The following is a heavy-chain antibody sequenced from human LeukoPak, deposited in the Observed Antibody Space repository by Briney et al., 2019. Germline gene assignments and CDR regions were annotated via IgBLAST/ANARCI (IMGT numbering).Heavy chain of an antibody. V-gene: IGHV4-59*08. D-gene: IGHD2-21*01. CDR2: IYYSGST. CDR3: ARHEIGRRFAFDI. Sequence: SETLSLTCTVSGGSISSYYWSWIRQPPGKGLEWIGYIYYSGSTSYNPSLKSRVTISVDTSKNQFSLKLSSVTAADTAVYYCARHEIGRRFAFDIWGQGTMVTVSS. CDR1: GGSISSYY. J-gene: IGHJ3*02.